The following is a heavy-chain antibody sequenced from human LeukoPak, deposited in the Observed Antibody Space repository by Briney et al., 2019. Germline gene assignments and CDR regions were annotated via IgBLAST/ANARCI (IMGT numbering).Heavy chain of an antibody. CDR1: GFTVSSNY. V-gene: IGHV3-66*01. CDR3: ASSSVAGTVYYYYYCMDV. CDR2: TYSGGST. J-gene: IGHJ6*02. D-gene: IGHD6-19*01. Sequence: GVSLRLSCAASGFTVSSNYMSWVRQAPGKGLEWVSVTYSGGSTYYADSVKGRFTISRDNSKNTLYLQMNSLRAEDTAVYYCASSSVAGTVYYYYYCMDVWGQGTTVTV.